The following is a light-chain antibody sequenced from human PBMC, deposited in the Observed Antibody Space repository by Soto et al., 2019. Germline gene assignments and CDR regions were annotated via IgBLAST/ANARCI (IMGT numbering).Light chain of an antibody. Sequence: DILLTQSPSTLSLSPGDRATLSCRASQSVSSYLAWYQQKPGQAPRLLIYAASHRATGIPARFSGSGSGTAVTLSISSLEPEDFAVYYSQQRSNWHTELTFGGGTTVEIK. CDR2: AAS. CDR1: QSVSSY. CDR3: QQRSNWHTELT. J-gene: IGKJ4*01. V-gene: IGKV3-11*01.